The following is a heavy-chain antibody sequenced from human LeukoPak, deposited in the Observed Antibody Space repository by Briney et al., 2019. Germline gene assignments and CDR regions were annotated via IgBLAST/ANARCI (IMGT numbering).Heavy chain of an antibody. J-gene: IGHJ4*02. V-gene: IGHV4-59*01. CDR2: VFNNGGT. Sequence: SETLSLTCSVSGGSIGSYHWNWIRQPSGKGLEWIGIVFNNGGTKHNPSLKSRVAISVDTSKNQFALKLSSVTAADTAVYYCVASYGGYALDYWGQGALVIVSS. CDR3: VASYGGYALDY. D-gene: IGHD5-12*01. CDR1: GGSIGSYH.